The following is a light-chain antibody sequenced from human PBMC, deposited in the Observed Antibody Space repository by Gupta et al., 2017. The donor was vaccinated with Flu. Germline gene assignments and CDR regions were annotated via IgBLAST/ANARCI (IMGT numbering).Light chain of an antibody. CDR1: SSDVGGYNR. Sequence: HSALAQPSAVAASPVQSITISCTGTSSDVGGYNRVSWYQQSPGTAPKLILSDVTKRPSGVPDRFSGSKSGNTASLTISGLQPDDEGDYYCTSHTSRDTWVFGGGTKVTVL. CDR3: TSHTSRDTWV. CDR2: DVT. J-gene: IGLJ3*02. V-gene: IGLV2-18*02.